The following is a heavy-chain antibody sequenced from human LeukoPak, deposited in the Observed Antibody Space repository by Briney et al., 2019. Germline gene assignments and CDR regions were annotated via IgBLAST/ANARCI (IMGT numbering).Heavy chain of an antibody. CDR3: AKALSSSLDY. CDR1: GFTFNSYA. V-gene: IGHV3-23*01. J-gene: IGHJ4*02. Sequence: GGSLRLSCTASGFTFNSYAMNWVRQAPGKGLEWVSTIRGSGGSTYTADSVKGRFIISRDNSKNMLYIQMNSLRAEDTAVYYCAKALSSSLDYWGQGTLVTVSS. CDR2: IRGSGGST. D-gene: IGHD6-6*01.